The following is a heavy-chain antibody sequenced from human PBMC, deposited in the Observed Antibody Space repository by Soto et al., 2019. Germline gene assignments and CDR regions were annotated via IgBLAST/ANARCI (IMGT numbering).Heavy chain of an antibody. CDR3: ARGKTYYDFWSGYYTDYYYGMDV. CDR1: GFTVSSNY. J-gene: IGHJ6*02. CDR2: IYSGGST. D-gene: IGHD3-3*01. Sequence: GGSLRLSCAASGFTVSSNYMSWVRQAPGKGLEWVSVIYSGGSTYYADSVKGRFTISRDNSKNTLYLQMSSLRAEDTAVYYCARGKTYYDFWSGYYTDYYYGMDVWGQGTTVTVSS. V-gene: IGHV3-53*01.